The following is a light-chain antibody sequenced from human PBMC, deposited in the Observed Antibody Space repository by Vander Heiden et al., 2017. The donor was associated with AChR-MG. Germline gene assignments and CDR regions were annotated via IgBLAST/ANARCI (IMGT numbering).Light chain of an antibody. Sequence: QSVLTPPPSVSGAPGQRVTISCTGSSSNIGAGYDVHWYQQLPGTAPKLLIYGNSNRPSGVPDRFSGSKSGTSASLAITGLQAEDEADYYCQSYDSSLSGWGFGGGTKLT. V-gene: IGLV1-40*01. CDR2: GNS. J-gene: IGLJ3*02. CDR1: SSNIGAGYD. CDR3: QSYDSSLSGWG.